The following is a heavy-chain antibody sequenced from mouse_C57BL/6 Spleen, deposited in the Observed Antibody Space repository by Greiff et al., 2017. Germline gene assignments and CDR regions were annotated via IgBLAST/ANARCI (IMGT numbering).Heavy chain of an antibody. Sequence: EVQLVESGPGLVKPSQSLSLTCSVTGYSITSGYYWNWIRQFPGNKLEWMGYISYDGSNNYNPSLKNRISITRDTSKNQFFLKLNSVTTEDTATYYCAREITTVVANWYFDVWGTGTTV. D-gene: IGHD1-1*01. J-gene: IGHJ1*03. CDR1: GYSITSGYY. CDR2: ISYDGSN. CDR3: AREITTVVANWYFDV. V-gene: IGHV3-6*01.